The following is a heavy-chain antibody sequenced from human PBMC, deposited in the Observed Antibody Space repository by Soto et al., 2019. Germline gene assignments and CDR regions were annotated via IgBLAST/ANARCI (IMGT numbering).Heavy chain of an antibody. CDR3: ARVLIAAAGLHDAIDI. CDR2: ISSSGSTI. J-gene: IGHJ3*02. D-gene: IGHD6-13*01. V-gene: IGHV3-11*01. Sequence: PGGSLRLSCAASGFTFSDYYMSWIRQAPGKGLEWVSYISSSGSTIYYADSVKGRFTISRDNAENSLYLQMNSLRAEDTAVYYCARVLIAAAGLHDAIDIWGQGTMVTVSS. CDR1: GFTFSDYY.